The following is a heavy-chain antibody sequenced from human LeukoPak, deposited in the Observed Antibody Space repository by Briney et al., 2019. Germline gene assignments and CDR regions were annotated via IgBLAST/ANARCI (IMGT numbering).Heavy chain of an antibody. V-gene: IGHV1-2*02. CDR3: ARDPRDGYKSRYFDY. D-gene: IGHD5-24*01. J-gene: IGHJ4*02. Sequence: ASVKVSCKASGYTFTGYYMHWVRQAPGQGLEWMGWINPNSGGTNYAQKLQGRVTMTTDTSTSTAYMELRSLRSDDTAVYYCARDPRDGYKSRYFDYWGQGTLVTVSS. CDR2: INPNSGGT. CDR1: GYTFTGYY.